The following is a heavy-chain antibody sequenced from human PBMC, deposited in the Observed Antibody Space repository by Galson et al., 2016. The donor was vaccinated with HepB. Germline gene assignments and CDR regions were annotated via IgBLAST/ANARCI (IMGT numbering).Heavy chain of an antibody. CDR1: GGSVSSDTW. V-gene: IGHV4-4*02. J-gene: IGHJ2*01. D-gene: IGHD6-25*01. Sequence: SETLSLTCAVSGGSVSSDTWWSWVRQSPGKGLEWIAEAYHSGNSNYNPALKTRLIMSVDSSKNEISLKLNSVTAADTAVYYCAKNGPAHSGGWHFGLWGRGTLVTVSS. CDR2: AYHSGNS. CDR3: AKNGPAHSGGWHFGL.